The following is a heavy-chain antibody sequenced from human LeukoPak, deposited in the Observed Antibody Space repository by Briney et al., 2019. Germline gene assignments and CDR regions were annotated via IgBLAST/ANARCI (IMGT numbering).Heavy chain of an antibody. V-gene: IGHV4-34*01. J-gene: IGHJ4*02. D-gene: IGHD3-22*01. CDR2: INHSGST. CDR1: GGSFSGYY. Sequence: SETLSLTCAVYGGSFSGYYWSWIRQPPGEGLEWIGEINHSGSTNYNPSLKSRVTISVDTSKNQFSLKLSSVTAADTAVYYCARVLPNYYDSSGYYHYFDYWGQGTLVTVSS. CDR3: ARVLPNYYDSSGYYHYFDY.